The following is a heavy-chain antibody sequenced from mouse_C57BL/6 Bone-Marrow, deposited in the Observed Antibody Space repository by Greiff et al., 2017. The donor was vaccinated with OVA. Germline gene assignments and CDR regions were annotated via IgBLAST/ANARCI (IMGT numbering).Heavy chain of an antibody. CDR3: AREGSLWLRRGYFDY. CDR1: GYTFTSYG. D-gene: IGHD2-2*01. J-gene: IGHJ2*01. Sequence: QVQLQQSGAELARPGASVKLSCKASGYTFTSYGISWVKQRTGQGLEWIGEIYPRSGNTYYNEKFKGKATLTADKSSSTAYMELRSLTSEDSAVYFCAREGSLWLRRGYFDYWGQGTTLTVSS. CDR2: IYPRSGNT. V-gene: IGHV1-81*01.